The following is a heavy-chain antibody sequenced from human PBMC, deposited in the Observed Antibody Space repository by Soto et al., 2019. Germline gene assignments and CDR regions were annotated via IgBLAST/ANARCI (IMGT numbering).Heavy chain of an antibody. CDR1: GGSISSGDYY. V-gene: IGHV4-30-4*01. Sequence: QVQLQESGPGLVKPSQTLSLTCTVSGGSISSGDYYWSWIRQPPGKGLEWIGYIYYSGSTYYNPSLKSRVXXSXDXXKNQFPLMLGSVTAADTAVYYCARVLMTTIPLIDYWGQGTLVTVSS. CDR2: IYYSGST. D-gene: IGHD3-3*01. J-gene: IGHJ4*02. CDR3: ARVLMTTIPLIDY.